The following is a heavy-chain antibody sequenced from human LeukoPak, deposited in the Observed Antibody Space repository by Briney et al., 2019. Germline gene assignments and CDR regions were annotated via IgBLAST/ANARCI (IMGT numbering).Heavy chain of an antibody. V-gene: IGHV3-7*01. J-gene: IGHJ4*02. CDR2: IKEDGSER. D-gene: IGHD3-9*01. CDR1: AFIFSGHW. Sequence: GGSLRLSCEGSAFIFSGHWMNWVRQTPGKGLEWVASIKEDGSERQYVDSVKGRFTISRDNSKNTLYLQMNSLRAEDTAVYYCALVTGDYWGQGTLVTVSS. CDR3: ALVTGDY.